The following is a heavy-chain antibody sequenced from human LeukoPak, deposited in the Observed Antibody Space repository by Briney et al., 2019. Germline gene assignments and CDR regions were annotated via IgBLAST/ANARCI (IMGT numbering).Heavy chain of an antibody. CDR3: ARGNHPGGYSYGYEDY. J-gene: IGHJ4*02. D-gene: IGHD5-18*01. CDR1: GYTFTSYD. Sequence: ASVKVSCKASGYTFTSYDINWVRQATGQGLEWMGWMNPNSGNTGYAQKFQGRVTMTRNTSISTAYMELSSLRSEDTAVYYCARGNHPGGYSYGYEDYWGQGTLVTVSS. CDR2: MNPNSGNT. V-gene: IGHV1-8*01.